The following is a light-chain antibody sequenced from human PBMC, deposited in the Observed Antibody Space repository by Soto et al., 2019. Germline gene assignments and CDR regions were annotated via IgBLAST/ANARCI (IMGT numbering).Light chain of an antibody. V-gene: IGKV3-15*01. CDR2: GAS. Sequence: EIVLTQSPATLSVSPGQSATLSCRTSQSLTNNLAWYQQRPGQAPRLLIYGASTRATGIPARFSGSGSGAEFTLTSSTLQSEDFAVYYCQQYNHCPYMYTFGQGTKLEIK. CDR1: QSLTNN. J-gene: IGKJ2*01. CDR3: QQYNHCPYMYT.